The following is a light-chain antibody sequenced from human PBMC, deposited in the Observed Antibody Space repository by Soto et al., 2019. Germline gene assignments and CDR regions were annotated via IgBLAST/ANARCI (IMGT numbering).Light chain of an antibody. CDR1: TSDVGGYNY. V-gene: IGLV2-14*01. Sequence: QSALTQPASVSGSPGQSITISCTGTTSDVGGYNYVSWYQQYPGKAPKLMIYEVNNRPSGVSNRFSGSKSGNTASLTISGLQAEDEADYYCSSYTSSSTVIFGGGTKVTVL. J-gene: IGLJ2*01. CDR2: EVN. CDR3: SSYTSSSTVI.